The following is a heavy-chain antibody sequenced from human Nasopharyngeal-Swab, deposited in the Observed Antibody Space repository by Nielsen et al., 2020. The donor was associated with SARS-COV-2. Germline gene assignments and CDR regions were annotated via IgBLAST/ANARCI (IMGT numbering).Heavy chain of an antibody. D-gene: IGHD2-2*01. CDR2: INHSGST. V-gene: IGHV4-34*01. CDR3: ARGRSPAFDY. J-gene: IGHJ4*02. Sequence: SETLSLTCAVYGGSFSGYYWSWIRQPPGKGLEWIGEINHSGSTNYNPSLKSRVTISVDTSKNQFSLKLSSVTAADTAVYYCARGRSPAFDYWGQRTLVTVSS. CDR1: GGSFSGYY.